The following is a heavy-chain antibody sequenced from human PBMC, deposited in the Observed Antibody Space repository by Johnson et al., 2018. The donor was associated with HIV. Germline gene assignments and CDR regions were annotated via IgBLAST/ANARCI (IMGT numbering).Heavy chain of an antibody. CDR3: KRSSSTGFEF. CDR2: IKQDGSEK. Sequence: VQLVESGGGLVQPGGSLRLSCAASGFTFSNFWMSWVRQAPGKGLEWVANIKQDGSEKYYLASVKGRFTISRDNAKNSLYLQMNSLRAEDTDVYYCKRSSSTGFEFWGQGTMVTVSS. J-gene: IGHJ3*01. D-gene: IGHD6-6*01. V-gene: IGHV3-7*05. CDR1: GFTFSNFW.